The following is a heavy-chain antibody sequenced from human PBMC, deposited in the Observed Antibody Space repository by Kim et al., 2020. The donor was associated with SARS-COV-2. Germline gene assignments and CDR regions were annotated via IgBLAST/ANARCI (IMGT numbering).Heavy chain of an antibody. CDR3: ARNLPGAYFDY. CDR1: GFSFSTYA. Sequence: GGSLRLSCAASGFSFSTYAMSWVRQPPGKGLEWVAIVGTGLDTYYGDSVKGRFTISRDNSKNTMYMEMNSLGVDDTAIYFCARNLPGAYFDYWGRGTLVTVSA. CDR2: IVGTGLDT. V-gene: IGHV3-23*01. D-gene: IGHD3-16*01. J-gene: IGHJ4*02.